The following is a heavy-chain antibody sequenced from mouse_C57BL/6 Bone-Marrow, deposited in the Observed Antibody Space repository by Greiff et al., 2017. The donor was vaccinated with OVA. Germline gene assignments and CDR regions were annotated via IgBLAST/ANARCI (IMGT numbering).Heavy chain of an antibody. CDR1: GYTFTRYW. CDR2: IDPSDSYT. V-gene: IGHV1-50*01. J-gene: IGHJ2*01. Sequence: QVQLQQPGAELVKPGASVKLSCKASGYTFTRYWMQWVKQRPGQGLEWIGEIDPSDSYTNYNQKFKGKATLTVDTSSSTAYMQLSSLTSEDSAVYYCARPGATIDYWGQGTTLTVSA. CDR3: ARPGATIDY. D-gene: IGHD3-1*01.